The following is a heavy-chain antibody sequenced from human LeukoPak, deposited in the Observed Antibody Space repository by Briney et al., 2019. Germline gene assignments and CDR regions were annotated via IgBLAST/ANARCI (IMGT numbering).Heavy chain of an antibody. Sequence: GGSLRLSCAASGFTFSSYAMSWVRQAPGKGLEWVSVIYSGGSTYYADSVKGRFTISRDNSKNTLYLQMNSLRAEDTAVYYCARARTMDGLAFDIWGQGTMVTVSS. CDR2: IYSGGST. D-gene: IGHD4/OR15-4a*01. CDR3: ARARTMDGLAFDI. CDR1: GFTFSSYA. V-gene: IGHV3-53*01. J-gene: IGHJ3*02.